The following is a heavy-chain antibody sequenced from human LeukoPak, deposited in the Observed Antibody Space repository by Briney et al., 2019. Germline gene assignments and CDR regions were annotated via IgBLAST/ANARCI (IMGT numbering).Heavy chain of an antibody. J-gene: IGHJ6*02. CDR2: IYPNSGGT. CDR1: GYTFTGYY. CDR3: ARRWTGSGHMDV. D-gene: IGHD3-10*01. V-gene: IGHV1-2*02. Sequence: ASVKVSCKASGYTFTGYYMHWVRQAPGQGLEWMGWIYPNSGGTNYAQNFQGRVTMTRDTSISTAYMELSGLRSDDMAVYYCARRWTGSGHMDVWGQGTTVTVSS.